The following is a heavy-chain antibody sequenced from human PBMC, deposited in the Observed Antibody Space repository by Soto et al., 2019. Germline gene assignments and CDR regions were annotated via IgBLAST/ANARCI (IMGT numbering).Heavy chain of an antibody. Sequence: GGSLRLSCAASGFTFSSYAMHWVRQAPGKGLEWVAVISYDGSNKYYADSVKGRFTISRDNSKNTLYLQMNSLRAEDTAVYYCARGGLGLRYDDAFDIWGQGTMVTVSS. D-gene: IGHD2-2*02. CDR1: GFTFSSYA. J-gene: IGHJ3*02. CDR2: ISYDGSNK. V-gene: IGHV3-30*04. CDR3: ARGGLGLRYDDAFDI.